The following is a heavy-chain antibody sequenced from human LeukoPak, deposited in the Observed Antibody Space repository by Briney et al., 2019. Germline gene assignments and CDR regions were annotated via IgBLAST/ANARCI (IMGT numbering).Heavy chain of an antibody. V-gene: IGHV1-69*05. CDR3: ARDLGVGIPVDAFDI. J-gene: IGHJ3*02. D-gene: IGHD3-16*01. CDR2: IIPIFGTA. Sequence: ASVKVSCKASGGTFSSYAISWVRQAPGQGLEWMGRIIPIFGTANYAQKFQGRVTITTDESTSTAYMELSSLRSEDTAVYYCARDLGVGIPVDAFDIWGQGIMVTVSS. CDR1: GGTFSSYA.